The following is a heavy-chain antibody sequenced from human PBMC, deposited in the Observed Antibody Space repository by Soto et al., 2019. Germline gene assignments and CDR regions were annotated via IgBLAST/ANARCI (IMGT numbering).Heavy chain of an antibody. CDR2: IWYDGSNK. V-gene: IGHV3-33*01. D-gene: IGHD6-6*01. Sequence: GGSLRLSCAASGFTFSSYGMHWVRQAPGKGLEWVAVIWYDGSNKYYADSVKGRFTISRDNSKNTPYLQMNSLRAEDTAVYYCARGSSSSPCYYYYGMDVWGQGTKGTVSS. J-gene: IGHJ6*02. CDR1: GFTFSSYG. CDR3: ARGSSSSPCYYYYGMDV.